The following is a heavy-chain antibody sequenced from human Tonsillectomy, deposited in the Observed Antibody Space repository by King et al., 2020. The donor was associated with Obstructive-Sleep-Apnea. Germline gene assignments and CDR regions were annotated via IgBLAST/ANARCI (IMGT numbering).Heavy chain of an antibody. J-gene: IGHJ6*02. CDR2: INPNSGGT. V-gene: IGHV1-2*02. CDR1: GHTFTGYY. Sequence: QLVQSGAEVKKAGASVKVSCKASGHTFTGYYIHWVRQAPGQGLEWMGWINPNSGGTNYAQKFQDRVTMTRDTSISTAYMELSRLRSDDTAVYYCSREGCCGGDCFPGGDYYYGMDAWGQGTTITVSS. CDR3: SREGCCGGDCFPGGDYYYGMDA. D-gene: IGHD2-21*02.